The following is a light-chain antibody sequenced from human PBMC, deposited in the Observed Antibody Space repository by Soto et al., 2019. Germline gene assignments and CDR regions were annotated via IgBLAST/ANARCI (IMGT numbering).Light chain of an antibody. CDR3: HQYHIYPVT. Sequence: EIVLTQSPATLSLSPGERATLSCRASQSVSSYLAWYQQKPGQAPRLLIYDASNRATGIPARFSGSGSGTDFTLTISSLEPEDFAIYYCHQYHIYPVTFGGGTKVEIK. J-gene: IGKJ4*01. CDR1: QSVSSY. CDR2: DAS. V-gene: IGKV3-11*01.